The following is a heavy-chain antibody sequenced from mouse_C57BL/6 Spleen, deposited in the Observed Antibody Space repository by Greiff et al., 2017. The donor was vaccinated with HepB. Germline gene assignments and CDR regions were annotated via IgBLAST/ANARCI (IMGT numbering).Heavy chain of an antibody. CDR2: IHPNSGST. D-gene: IGHD4-1*01. Sequence: QVQLQQSGAELVKPGASVKLSCKASGYTFTSYWMHWVKQRPGQGLEWIGMIHPNSGSTNYNEKFKSKATLTVDKSSSTAYMQLSSLTYEDSAVYCSARRYGTEMDYWGQGTSVTVSS. CDR1: GYTFTSYW. CDR3: ARRYGTEMDY. J-gene: IGHJ4*01. V-gene: IGHV1-64*01.